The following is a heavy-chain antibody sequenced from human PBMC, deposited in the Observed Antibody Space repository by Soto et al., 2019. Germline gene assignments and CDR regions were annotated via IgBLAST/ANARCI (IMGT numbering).Heavy chain of an antibody. J-gene: IGHJ5*02. Sequence: PSETLSLTCAVYGGSFSGYYWSWIRQPPGKGLEWIGEINHSGSTNYNPSLKSRVTISVDTSKNQFSLKLSSVTAADTAVYYCARMAQQLVLWWFDPWGQGTLVTVSS. CDR1: GGSFSGYY. D-gene: IGHD6-13*01. CDR2: INHSGST. CDR3: ARMAQQLVLWWFDP. V-gene: IGHV4-34*01.